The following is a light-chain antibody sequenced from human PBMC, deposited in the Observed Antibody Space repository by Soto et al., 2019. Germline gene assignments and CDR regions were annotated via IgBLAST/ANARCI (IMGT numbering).Light chain of an antibody. CDR1: SSDVGGYNY. V-gene: IGLV2-14*01. Sequence: QSVLTQPAAVSGSPRQSITLSCTGTSSDVGGYNYVSWYQQHPGKAPKLMIYDVSNRPSGVSNRFSGSKSGNTASLTISGLQAEDEADYYCSSYTSSSTLGVFGTGTKVTVL. J-gene: IGLJ1*01. CDR3: SSYTSSSTLGV. CDR2: DVS.